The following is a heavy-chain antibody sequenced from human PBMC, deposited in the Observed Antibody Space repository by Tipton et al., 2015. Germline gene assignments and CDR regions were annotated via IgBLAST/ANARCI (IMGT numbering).Heavy chain of an antibody. Sequence: SLRLSCATSGFSFSSHDMHWVRQPIGKGLEWVSTIGIAGDTYYPGSVKGRFTISRENANNSLYLQMNSLRAGDTAVYYCARGILTPRRITMVRGASSPDSWGQGTLVTASS. CDR3: ARGILTPRRITMVRGASSPDS. CDR2: IGIAGDT. V-gene: IGHV3-13*01. CDR1: GFSFSSHD. J-gene: IGHJ4*02. D-gene: IGHD3-10*01.